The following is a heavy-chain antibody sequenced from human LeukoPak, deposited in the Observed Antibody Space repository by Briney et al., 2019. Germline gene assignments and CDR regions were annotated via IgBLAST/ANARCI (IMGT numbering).Heavy chain of an antibody. V-gene: IGHV1-2*02. CDR1: GYTFTGYY. CDR2: INPNSGGT. Sequence: ASVKVSCKASGYTFTGYYMHWVRQAPGQGLEWMGWINPNSGGTNYAQNFQGRVTMTRDTSISTAYMELNRLRSDDRAVYYCARVVVVNEPAEHFQHWGQGTLVTVSS. CDR3: ARVVVVNEPAEHFQH. J-gene: IGHJ1*01. D-gene: IGHD3-22*01.